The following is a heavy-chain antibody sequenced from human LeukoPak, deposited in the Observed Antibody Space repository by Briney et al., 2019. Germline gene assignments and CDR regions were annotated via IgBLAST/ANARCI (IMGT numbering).Heavy chain of an antibody. V-gene: IGHV4-4*07. Sequence: SETLSLTCTVSGGSIRSYYWSWIRQPAGKGLEWIGRIYTSGSTNYNPSLKSRVTISVDTSKNQFSLKLSSVTAADTAVYYCARVIVVVPAARASPGVYYMDVWGKGTTVTVSS. CDR3: ARVIVVVPAARASPGVYYMDV. J-gene: IGHJ6*03. D-gene: IGHD2-2*01. CDR2: IYTSGST. CDR1: GGSIRSYY.